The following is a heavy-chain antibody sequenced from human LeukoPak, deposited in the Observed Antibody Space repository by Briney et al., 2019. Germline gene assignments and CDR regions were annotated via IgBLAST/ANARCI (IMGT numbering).Heavy chain of an antibody. CDR2: INPNSGGT. Sequence: ASVKVSCKASGYTFTGYYMHWVRQAPGQGLEWMGWINPNSGGTNYAQKFQGRVTMTRDTPISTAYMELSRLRSDDTAVYYCARESYYDSSGYYLYWGQGTLVTVSS. CDR1: GYTFTGYY. D-gene: IGHD3-22*01. J-gene: IGHJ4*02. V-gene: IGHV1-2*02. CDR3: ARESYYDSSGYYLY.